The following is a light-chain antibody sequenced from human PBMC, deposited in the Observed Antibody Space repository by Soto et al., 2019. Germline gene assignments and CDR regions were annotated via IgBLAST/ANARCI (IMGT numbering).Light chain of an antibody. Sequence: EIVLTQSPATLSLSPGERATLSCRASQSLGIYLAWYQQKPGQAPRLLIYDASNRATGIPARFSGSGSGTDFTLTIDSLEPEDFAIYDCQQRSNWPRFFTFGPGTKVDIK. V-gene: IGKV3-11*01. CDR1: QSLGIY. CDR3: QQRSNWPRFFT. CDR2: DAS. J-gene: IGKJ3*01.